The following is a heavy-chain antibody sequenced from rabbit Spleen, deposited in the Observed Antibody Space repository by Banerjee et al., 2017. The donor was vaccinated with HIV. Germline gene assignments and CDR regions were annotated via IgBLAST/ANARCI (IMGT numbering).Heavy chain of an antibody. Sequence: QEQLKESGGGLVQPGGSMKLSCNASGFDFSSYYMSWVRQAPGKGLEWVACAYAGSSGSTYSATWAKGRFTISKTSSTTVTLQMTSLTAADTATYFCARDAGTSFSTYGMDLWGPGTLVTVS. CDR3: ARDAGTSFSTYGMDL. CDR1: GFDFSSYYM. D-gene: IGHD8-1*01. J-gene: IGHJ6*01. CDR2: AYAGSSGST. V-gene: IGHV1S45*01.